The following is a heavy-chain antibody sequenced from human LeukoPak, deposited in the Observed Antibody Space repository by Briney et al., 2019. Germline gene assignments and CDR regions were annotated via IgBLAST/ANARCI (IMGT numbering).Heavy chain of an antibody. V-gene: IGHV4-38-2*02. D-gene: IGHD3-10*01. CDR1: GYFISSGFY. CDR3: ARVAPSGSGNYYSFDY. Sequence: SETLSLTCTVSGYFISSGFYWGWIRQSPGKGLEWIGVIHRSGATYYTPSLKSRVTVLVDTSKNQFSLKLSSVTAADTAVYYCARVAPSGSGNYYSFDYWGQGTLVTVSS. CDR2: IHRSGAT. J-gene: IGHJ4*02.